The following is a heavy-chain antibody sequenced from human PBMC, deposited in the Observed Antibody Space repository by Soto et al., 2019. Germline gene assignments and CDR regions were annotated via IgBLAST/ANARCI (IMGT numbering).Heavy chain of an antibody. V-gene: IGHV1-2*02. CDR2: INPATGAA. CDR3: ARGGGVGVAGSAAFDM. Sequence: QLHLVQSGAVVKKPGASVTVSCSASGYPVTAYYMHWVRQAPGRGLEWMGGINPATGAAKYTQTFQGRVPMTRGTYTGTVLKELGGLTSEDTAVFYCARGGGVGVAGSAAFDMWGQGTLVTVSS. CDR1: GYPVTAYY. J-gene: IGHJ3*02. D-gene: IGHD3-3*01.